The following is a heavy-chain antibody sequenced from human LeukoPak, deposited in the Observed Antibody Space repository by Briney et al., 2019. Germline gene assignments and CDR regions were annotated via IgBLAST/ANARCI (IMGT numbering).Heavy chain of an antibody. CDR3: ARDRYSSGWYWFDP. CDR2: ISTYNGNT. D-gene: IGHD6-19*01. CDR1: GYTFNSYG. J-gene: IGHJ5*02. V-gene: IGHV1-18*01. Sequence: GASVKVSCKASGYTFNSYGISWVRQAPGQGLEWMGWISTYNGNTKYAQKLQGRVTMTTDTSTSTAYMELRSLRSDDTAVYYCARDRYSSGWYWFDPWGQGTLVTVSS.